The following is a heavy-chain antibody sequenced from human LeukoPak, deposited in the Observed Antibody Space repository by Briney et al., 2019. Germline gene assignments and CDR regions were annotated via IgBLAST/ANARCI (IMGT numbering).Heavy chain of an antibody. J-gene: IGHJ4*02. V-gene: IGHV2-5*02. D-gene: IGHD2-21*02. CDR1: GFSLTSRPVG. CDR2: AYWDDDN. CDR3: AHRRDYNGDWDGGLFDF. Sequence: SGPTLVKPTETLTLTCSFSGFSLTSRPVGVGWIRQPPGKALEWLGFAYWDDDNRYNPSLKSRLTVTKDTPKNQVVLTMTNMDPVDTGTYHCAHRRDYNGDWDGGLFDFWGQGILVTVSS.